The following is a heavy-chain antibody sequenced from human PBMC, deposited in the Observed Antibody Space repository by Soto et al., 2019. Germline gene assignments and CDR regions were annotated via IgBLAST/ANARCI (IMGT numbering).Heavy chain of an antibody. J-gene: IGHJ6*02. V-gene: IGHV4-34*01. CDR3: ARAIYYYDLYYYGMDV. CDR2: INHSGST. D-gene: IGHD3-22*01. CDR1: GGSFSGYY. Sequence: SETLSLTCAVYGGSFSGYYWSWIRQPPGKGLGWIGEINHSGSTNYNPSLKSRVTISVDTSKNQFSLKLSSVTAADTAVYYCARAIYYYDLYYYGMDVWGQGTTVTVSS.